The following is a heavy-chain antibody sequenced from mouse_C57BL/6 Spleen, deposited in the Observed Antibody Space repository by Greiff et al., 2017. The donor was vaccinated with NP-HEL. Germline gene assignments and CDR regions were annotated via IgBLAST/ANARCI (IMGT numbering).Heavy chain of an antibody. V-gene: IGHV2-2*01. Sequence: VKLVESGPGLVQPSQSLSITCTVSGFSLTSYGVHWVRQSPGKGLEWLGVIWSGGSTDYNAAFISRLSISKDNSKSQVFFKMNSLQADDTAIYYCARSPPRDYDYYYAMDYWGQGTSVTVSS. J-gene: IGHJ4*01. CDR1: GFSLTSYG. CDR2: IWSGGST. D-gene: IGHD2-4*01. CDR3: ARSPPRDYDYYYAMDY.